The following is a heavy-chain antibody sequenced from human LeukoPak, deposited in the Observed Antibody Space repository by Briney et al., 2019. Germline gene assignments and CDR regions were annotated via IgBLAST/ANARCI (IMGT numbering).Heavy chain of an antibody. J-gene: IGHJ4*02. Sequence: TSETLSLTCTVSGGSISSYYWSWIRQPPGKGLEWIGYIYYSGSTNYNPSLKSRVTISVDTSKNQFSLKLSSVTAADTAVYYCARDSSGWYGGSDYWGQGTLVTVSS. CDR2: IYYSGST. CDR3: ARDSSGWYGGSDY. V-gene: IGHV4-59*01. CDR1: GGSISSYY. D-gene: IGHD6-19*01.